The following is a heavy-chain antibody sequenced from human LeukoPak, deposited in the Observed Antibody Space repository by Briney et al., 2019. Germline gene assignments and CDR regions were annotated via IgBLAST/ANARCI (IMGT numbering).Heavy chain of an antibody. V-gene: IGHV3-48*03. D-gene: IGHD5-12*01. CDR3: ASGYDLPY. Sequence: GGSLRLSCAASTFTFSSYEMNWVRQAPGKGLEWISYISRSGSTIYYADSVKGRFTISRDNAKNSLYLQMNSLRAEDTAVYYCASGYDLPYWGQGTLVTVSP. CDR1: TFTFSSYE. CDR2: ISRSGSTI. J-gene: IGHJ4*02.